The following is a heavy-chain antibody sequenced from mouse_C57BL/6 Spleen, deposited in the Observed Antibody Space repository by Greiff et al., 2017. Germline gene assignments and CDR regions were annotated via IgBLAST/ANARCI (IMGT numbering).Heavy chain of an antibody. CDR2: IDPETGGT. V-gene: IGHV1-15*01. J-gene: IGHJ4*01. D-gene: IGHD1-1*01. CDR3: ADSRGDYYAMDY. CDR1: GYTFTDYE. Sequence: VQLVESGAELVRPGASVTLSCKASGYTFTDYEMHWVKQTPVHGLEWIGAIDPETGGTAYNQKFKGKARLTADKSSSTAYMELRSLTSEDSAVYYCADSRGDYYAMDYWGQGTSVTVSS.